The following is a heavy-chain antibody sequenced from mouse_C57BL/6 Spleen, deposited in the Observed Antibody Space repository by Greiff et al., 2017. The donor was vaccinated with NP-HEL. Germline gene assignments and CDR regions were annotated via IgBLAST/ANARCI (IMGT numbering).Heavy chain of an antibody. V-gene: IGHV1-19*01. J-gene: IGHJ1*03. D-gene: IGHD2-2*01. CDR1: GYTFTDYY. CDR2: INPYNGGT. CDR3: ARSMVTTGDWYFDV. Sequence: DVKLQESGPVLVKPGASVKMSCKASGYTFTDYYMNWVKQSHGKSLEWIGVINPYNGGTSYNQKFKGKATLTVDKSSSTAYMELNSLTSEDSAVYYCARSMVTTGDWYFDVWGTGTTVTVSS.